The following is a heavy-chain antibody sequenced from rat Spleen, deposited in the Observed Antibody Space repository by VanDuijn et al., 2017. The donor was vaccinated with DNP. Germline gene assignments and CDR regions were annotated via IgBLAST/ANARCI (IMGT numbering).Heavy chain of an antibody. CDR3: ITVCFGDFYYRGDGGGLRALDV. D-gene: IGHD1-1*01. CDR1: GFTFNDYW. Sequence: EVQLVESGGDLVQPGRSLKLSCVAFGFTFNDYWMAWIRQVPGKGLEWLGAITGSGGSTYYRDSVKGRFTISRDNAKNTLYLQMDSLRSEDTASYCCITVCFGDFYYRGDGGGLRALDVWGQGTSVTVSS. J-gene: IGHJ4*01. CDR2: ITGSGGST. V-gene: IGHV5-31*01.